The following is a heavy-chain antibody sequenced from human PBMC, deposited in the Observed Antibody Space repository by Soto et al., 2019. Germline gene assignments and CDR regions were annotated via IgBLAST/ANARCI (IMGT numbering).Heavy chain of an antibody. J-gene: IGHJ4*02. CDR1: GFSLSPSGVG. CDR3: EHRASCQGKWDGGYFDS. D-gene: IGHD1-26*01. V-gene: IGHV2-5*02. CDR2: IYWDDDK. Sequence: QVTLEESGPPRVKPTQTLTLTCIFSGFSLSPSGVGVGWIRQPLGKALEWLAFIYWDDDKRYSPALRSRLTITTDTSGQQVALTMTNMDPVDTAKYFCEHRASCQGKWDGGYFDSWGQGTLVTVSS.